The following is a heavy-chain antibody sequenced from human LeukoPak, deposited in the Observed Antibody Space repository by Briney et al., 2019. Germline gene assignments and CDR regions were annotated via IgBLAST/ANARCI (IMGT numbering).Heavy chain of an antibody. J-gene: IGHJ4*02. CDR2: ISGSGGST. CDR1: GFTFSSYG. V-gene: IGHV3-23*01. Sequence: GGTLRLSCAASGFTFSSYGMSWVRQAPGKGLEWVSTISGSGGSTYYADSVKGRFTISRDNSKNTLYLQMNSLRAEDTAVYYCAKTKYYDFWSGYYNFDYWGQGTLVTVSS. CDR3: AKTKYYDFWSGYYNFDY. D-gene: IGHD3-3*01.